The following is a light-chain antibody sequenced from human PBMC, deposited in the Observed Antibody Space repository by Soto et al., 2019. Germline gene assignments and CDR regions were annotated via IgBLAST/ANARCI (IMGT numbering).Light chain of an antibody. CDR2: ANT. CDR1: SSNIGAGFD. V-gene: IGLV1-40*01. CDR3: QSYDSSLSGYV. Sequence: QSVLTQPPSVSGDPGQRVTISCTGSSSNIGAGFDVHWYQQLPGTAPRLLIYANTKRPSGVPDRFSGSRSGTSISLAITGLRAEDEADYFCQSYDSSLSGYVFGTGTKVTVL. J-gene: IGLJ1*01.